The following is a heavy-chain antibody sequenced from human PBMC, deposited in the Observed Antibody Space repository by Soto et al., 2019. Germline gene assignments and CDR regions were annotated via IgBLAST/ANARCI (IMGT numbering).Heavy chain of an antibody. J-gene: IGHJ4*02. CDR1: GFTFSSYW. Sequence: EVQLVESGGGLVQPGGSLRLSCAASGFTFSSYWMTWVRQLPGKGLEWVANMKEDGSEKYYVDSVEGRFTISRDSAKNSLHLQMNSLRAEDTAVYYCARGYRHGYVYDYWGQGTLVTVSP. D-gene: IGHD5-18*01. CDR3: ARGYRHGYVYDY. CDR2: MKEDGSEK. V-gene: IGHV3-7*04.